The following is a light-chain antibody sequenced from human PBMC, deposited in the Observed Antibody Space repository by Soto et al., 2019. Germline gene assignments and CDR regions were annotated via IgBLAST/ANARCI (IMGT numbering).Light chain of an antibody. V-gene: IGKV1-9*01. CDR1: QNINNY. CDR2: DAS. Sequence: EIQMTQSPSSLSASVGDIFSITCQASQNINNYLNWYQQKPGKAPNLLIYDASTLHSGVPSRFSGGGSGTDFTLTISSLQPEDFAVYYCQQYNNWPPWTFGQGTKVDIK. J-gene: IGKJ1*01. CDR3: QQYNNWPPWT.